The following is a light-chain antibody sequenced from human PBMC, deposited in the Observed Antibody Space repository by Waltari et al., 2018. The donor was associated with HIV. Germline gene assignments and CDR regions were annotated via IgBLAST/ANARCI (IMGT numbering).Light chain of an antibody. J-gene: IGLJ2*01. V-gene: IGLV2-23*02. CDR2: EVS. CDR3: CSYVGVVNSFVL. CDR1: SSNL. Sequence: QSALTQPASVSGSPGQSITISCTGTSSNLVSWYQKPPGKAPKLIIYEVSKRPTGVSDPVSASKSVNTASLTISGLQAEDEADYHCCSYVGVVNSFVLFGGGTKLTVL.